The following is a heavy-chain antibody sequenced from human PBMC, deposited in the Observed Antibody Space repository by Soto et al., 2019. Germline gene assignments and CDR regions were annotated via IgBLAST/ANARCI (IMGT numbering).Heavy chain of an antibody. CDR1: GFSLTTSGVG. CDR3: AHRVFRAVFRWVTTTAIDFDF. V-gene: IGHV2-5*02. Sequence: QITLNESGPTVVRPTETLPLSCRFSGFSLTTSGVGVGWIRQSPVKAPEWLALIHLDDDKRYSASMTSSLTITKDTSKNQVVLKVSDLDPTDPGTYYCAHRVFRAVFRWVTTTAIDFDFWGQGTPVAVSS. CDR2: IHLDDDK. J-gene: IGHJ4*02. D-gene: IGHD3-3*01.